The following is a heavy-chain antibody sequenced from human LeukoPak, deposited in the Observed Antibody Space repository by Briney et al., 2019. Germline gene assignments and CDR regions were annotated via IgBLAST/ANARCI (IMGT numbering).Heavy chain of an antibody. CDR1: GYTFTCYY. J-gene: IGHJ4*02. D-gene: IGHD3-9*01. CDR2: INPNSGGT. Sequence: ASVKVSCKASGYTFTCYYMHWVRQAPGQGLEWMGRINPNSGGTNYAQKFQGRVTMTRDTSINTAYMELSMLRSDDTAVYYCARSLPPTGYNRLDYWGQGTLVTVSS. CDR3: ARSLPPTGYNRLDY. V-gene: IGHV1-2*06.